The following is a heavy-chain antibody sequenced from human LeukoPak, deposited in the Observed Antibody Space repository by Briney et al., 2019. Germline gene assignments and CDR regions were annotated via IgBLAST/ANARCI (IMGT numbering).Heavy chain of an antibody. CDR1: GGSISSHY. CDR3: ARAHGGGSYYESDY. Sequence: SETLSLTCTVSGGSISSHYWSWIRQPPGKGLEWIGYIYTSGSTNYNPSLKSRVTISVDTSKNQFSLKLSSVTAADTAVYYCARAHGGGSYYESDYWGQGTLVTVSS. V-gene: IGHV4-4*09. D-gene: IGHD1-26*01. J-gene: IGHJ4*02. CDR2: IYTSGST.